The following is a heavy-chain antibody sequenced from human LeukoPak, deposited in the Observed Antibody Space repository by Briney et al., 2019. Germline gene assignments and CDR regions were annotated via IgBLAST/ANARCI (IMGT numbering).Heavy chain of an antibody. CDR2: IYHSGST. V-gene: IGHV4-38-2*02. D-gene: IGHD3-10*01. CDR3: ARYYTSGSFDY. CDR1: GYSISSGYY. Sequence: SETLSLTCTVSGYSISSGYYWGWIRQPPGKGLEWIVSIYHSGSTYYNPSLKSRVTISVDTSKNQFSLKLSSVTAADTAVYYCARYYTSGSFDYWGQGTLVTVSS. J-gene: IGHJ4*02.